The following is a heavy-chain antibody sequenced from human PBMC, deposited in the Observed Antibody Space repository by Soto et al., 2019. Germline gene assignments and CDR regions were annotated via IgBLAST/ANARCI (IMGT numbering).Heavy chain of an antibody. CDR1: GFTFSNYG. CDR3: AKLLRRSPVADSWFYNFHVWDGMDV. J-gene: IGHJ6*02. Sequence: QVQLVESGGGVVQPGRSLRLSCAASGFTFSNYGMHWVRQAPGKGLEWVAVISYDGSKKYYADSVQGRFTISRDNSKNRLARQMNSLRPEDTAVYYCAKLLRRSPVADSWFYNFHVWDGMDVWGQGTTVTVSS. V-gene: IGHV3-30*18. CDR2: ISYDGSKK. D-gene: IGHD3-3*01.